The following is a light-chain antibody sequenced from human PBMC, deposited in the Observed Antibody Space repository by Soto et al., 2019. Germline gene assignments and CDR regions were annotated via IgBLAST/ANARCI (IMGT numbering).Light chain of an antibody. CDR1: QSFSDY. Sequence: PGERATLSCRSSQSFSDYLAWYQQKPGQAPRLLIYDASNRATGIPARFSGSGSGTDFTLTISSLEPEDSAVYYCQQRSNWPSITFGQGTRLEIK. V-gene: IGKV3-11*01. J-gene: IGKJ5*01. CDR3: QQRSNWPSIT. CDR2: DAS.